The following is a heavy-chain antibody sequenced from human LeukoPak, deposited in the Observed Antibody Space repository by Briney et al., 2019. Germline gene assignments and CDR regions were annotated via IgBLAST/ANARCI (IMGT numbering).Heavy chain of an antibody. Sequence: ASVKVSCKXSGYTFTGYYMHWVRQAPGQGLEWMGWINPNSGGTNYAQKFQGRVTMTRDTSISTAYMELSRLRSDDTAVYYCARGDSDFWSGREYFQHWGQGTLVTVSS. CDR3: ARGDSDFWSGREYFQH. J-gene: IGHJ1*01. CDR2: INPNSGGT. CDR1: GYTFTGYY. D-gene: IGHD3-3*01. V-gene: IGHV1-2*02.